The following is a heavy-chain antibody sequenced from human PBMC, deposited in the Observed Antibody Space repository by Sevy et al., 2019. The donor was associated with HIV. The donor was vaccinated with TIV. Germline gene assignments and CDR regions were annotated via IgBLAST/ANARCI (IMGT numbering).Heavy chain of an antibody. CDR2: ISATDGST. CDR1: GFSISTHA. J-gene: IGHJ4*02. D-gene: IGHD5-18*01. V-gene: IGHV3-23*01. Sequence: GGSLRLSCGASGFSISTHAMNWVRQAPGWGLEWISGISATDGSTHYADSVKGRFTISRDNSKNTVHLQMNSLRAEDTALYYCAAGDTAFLADLDFWGQGTLVTVSS. CDR3: AAGDTAFLADLDF.